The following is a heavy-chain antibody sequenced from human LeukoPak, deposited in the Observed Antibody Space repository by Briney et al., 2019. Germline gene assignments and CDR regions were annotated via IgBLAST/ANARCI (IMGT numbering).Heavy chain of an antibody. Sequence: PGGSLRLSCAASGFTFSSYEMNWVRQAPGKGLEWVSYISSSGSTIYYADSVKGRFTISRDNAKNSLYLQMNSLRAEDTAVYYCARDPHISSGTTFYMDVWGKGTTVTVSS. CDR1: GFTFSSYE. D-gene: IGHD2/OR15-2a*01. J-gene: IGHJ6*03. CDR3: ARDPHISSGTTFYMDV. CDR2: ISSSGSTI. V-gene: IGHV3-48*03.